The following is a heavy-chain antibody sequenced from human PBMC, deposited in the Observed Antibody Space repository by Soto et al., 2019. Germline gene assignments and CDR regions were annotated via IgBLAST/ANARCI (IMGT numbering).Heavy chain of an antibody. CDR2: IYYSGST. J-gene: IGHJ3*02. V-gene: IGHV4-59*12. CDR3: ARVRSGYDHDAFDI. Sequence: CTVSGGSISSYYWSWIRQPPGKGLEWIGYIYYSGSTNYNPSLKSRVTISVDTSKNQFSLKLSSVTAADTAVYYCARVRSGYDHDAFDIWGQGTMVTVSS. CDR1: GGSISSYY. D-gene: IGHD5-12*01.